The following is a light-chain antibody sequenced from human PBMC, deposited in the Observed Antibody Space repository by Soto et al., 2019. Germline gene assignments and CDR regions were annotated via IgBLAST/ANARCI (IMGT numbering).Light chain of an antibody. CDR3: QQYDNLLAPT. V-gene: IGKV3-11*01. Sequence: EVVLTQSPATLSLSPGERATLSCRASQSISTFLAWYQQKPGQVPRLLIYDASNRATGIPARFSGSGSGTDFTLTISSLEPEDIATYYCQQYDNLLAPTFGGGTRVDI. CDR2: DAS. CDR1: QSISTF. J-gene: IGKJ4*01.